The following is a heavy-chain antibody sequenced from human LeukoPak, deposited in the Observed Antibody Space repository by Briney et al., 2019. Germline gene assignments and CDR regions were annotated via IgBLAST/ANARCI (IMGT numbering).Heavy chain of an antibody. D-gene: IGHD4-17*01. Sequence: SETLSLTCTVSGGSITSYYWSWIRQPPGKGLEWIAYIYYTGSTNYNPSLESRVTISVDTSKNQFFLRLSSVTAADTAVYYCARLTVTTAIDYWGQGTLVTVSS. J-gene: IGHJ4*02. CDR1: GGSITSYY. V-gene: IGHV4-59*01. CDR2: IYYTGST. CDR3: ARLTVTTAIDY.